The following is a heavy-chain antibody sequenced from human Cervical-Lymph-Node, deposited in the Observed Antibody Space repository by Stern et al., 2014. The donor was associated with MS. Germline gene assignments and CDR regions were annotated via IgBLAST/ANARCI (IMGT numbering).Heavy chain of an antibody. Sequence: VQLVQSGSELRKPGASVNISCKASGYTFSRYAVNWLRQVPGQGLEWMGWINTNTGNPTYARGLTGRFVFSLDTSVTTAYLQISSLKADDTASYYCARETDTSGYYFDHWVQGVLVTVSS. CDR3: ARETDTSGYYFDH. CDR1: GYTFSRYA. D-gene: IGHD3-22*01. J-gene: IGHJ4*02. V-gene: IGHV7-4-1*02. CDR2: INTNTGNP.